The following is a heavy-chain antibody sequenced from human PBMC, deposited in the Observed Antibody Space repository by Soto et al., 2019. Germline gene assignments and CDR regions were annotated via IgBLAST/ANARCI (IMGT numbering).Heavy chain of an antibody. D-gene: IGHD5-12*01. CDR2: IKTRREGGTT. CDR1: GITVSNAW. V-gene: IGHV3-15*01. J-gene: IGHJ4*02. CDR3: ADIAMFGTGNF. Sequence: EVQLVESGGGLVKPGGSLRLSCVASGITVSNAWMSWVRQAPGKGLEWIGRIKTRREGGTTDYPTSVEGRFSISSDDSTNTVFLQMSGLKIEDSAIYYCADIAMFGTGNFWGQGTLVIVSS.